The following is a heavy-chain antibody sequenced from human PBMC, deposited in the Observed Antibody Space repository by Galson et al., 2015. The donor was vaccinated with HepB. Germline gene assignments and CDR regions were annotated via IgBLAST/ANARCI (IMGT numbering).Heavy chain of an antibody. J-gene: IGHJ3*02. D-gene: IGHD2-15*01. V-gene: IGHV3-21*01. Sequence: SLRLSCAASGFSFSSFSMNWVRQAPGKGLEWVSSISSTTSYIYYADSVKGRFTISRDNAKKSLYLQMNSLRAEDTAVYYCARDRLGYCSGGSCYSRYGAFDIWGLGTMVTVSS. CDR3: ARDRLGYCSGGSCYSRYGAFDI. CDR1: GFSFSSFS. CDR2: ISSTTSYI.